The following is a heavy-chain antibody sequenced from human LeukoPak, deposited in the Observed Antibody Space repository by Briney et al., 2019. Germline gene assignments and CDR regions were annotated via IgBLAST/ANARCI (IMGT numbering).Heavy chain of an antibody. Sequence: PSETLSLTCSVSGGSISSYYWSGIRQPPGKGLEWIGHIYSSGTTNYNPSLKSRVTMSVDTPKNQFSLKLSSVTAADTAVYYCARGGPTMAARRTFDYWGQGTLVTVSS. CDR3: ARGGPTMAARRTFDY. V-gene: IGHV4-59*01. CDR2: IYSSGTT. D-gene: IGHD6-6*01. CDR1: GGSISSYY. J-gene: IGHJ4*02.